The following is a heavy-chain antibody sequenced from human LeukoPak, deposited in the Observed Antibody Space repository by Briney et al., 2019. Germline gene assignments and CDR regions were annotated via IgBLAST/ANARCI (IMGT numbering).Heavy chain of an antibody. D-gene: IGHD6-13*01. J-gene: IGHJ4*02. V-gene: IGHV3-48*03. CDR3: AKLAAAGDLFDY. CDR1: GFTFSSYE. CDR2: ISSSGSTI. Sequence: GGSLRLSCAASGFTFSSYEMNWVRQAPGKGLEWVSYISSSGSTIYYADSVKGRFTISRDNSKNTMYLQMNSLRAEDTAVYYCAKLAAAGDLFDYWGQGTLVTVSS.